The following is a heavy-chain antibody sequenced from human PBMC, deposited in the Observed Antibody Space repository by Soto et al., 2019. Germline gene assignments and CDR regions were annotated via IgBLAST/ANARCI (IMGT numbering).Heavy chain of an antibody. CDR2: IYYSGST. CDR1: GGSISSGGYY. V-gene: IGHV4-31*03. Sequence: QVQLQESGPGLVKPSQTLSLTCTVSGGSISSGGYYWSWIRQHSGKVLEWIGYIYYSGSTYYNPSLKSRVTISVDTSKNQFSLKLSSVTAADTAVYYCARGDYVWGSYGAVNYWGQGTLVTVSS. D-gene: IGHD3-16*01. CDR3: ARGDYVWGSYGAVNY. J-gene: IGHJ4*02.